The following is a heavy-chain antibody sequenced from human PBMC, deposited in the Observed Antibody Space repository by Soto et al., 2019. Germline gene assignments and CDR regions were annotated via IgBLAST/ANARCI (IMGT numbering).Heavy chain of an antibody. V-gene: IGHV4-59*01. CDR1: GGSISSYY. J-gene: IGHJ5*02. Sequence: QVQLQESGPGLVKPSETLSLTCTVSGGSISSYYWSWIRQPPGKGLEWIGYIHYSGSTNYNPSLKGRVTISVDTSKNQVALKLSSVTAADTAVYYCARVDTMVRGVSPWGQGTLVTVSS. D-gene: IGHD3-10*01. CDR3: ARVDTMVRGVSP. CDR2: IHYSGST.